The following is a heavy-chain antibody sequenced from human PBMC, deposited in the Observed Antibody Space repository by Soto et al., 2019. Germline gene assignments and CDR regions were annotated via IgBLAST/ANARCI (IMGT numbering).Heavy chain of an antibody. CDR1: GGSISGYY. J-gene: IGHJ4*02. CDR3: AREFYFESSGHQFEY. CDR2: INPSGTT. D-gene: IGHD3-22*01. V-gene: IGHV4-34*01. Sequence: SETLSLTCAVSGGSISGYYWSWIRQPPGRGLEWIGEINPSGTTNYNPSLKGRVAMSVDTSKNQFSVRLSSVTAADTAVYYCAREFYFESSGHQFEYWGQGALVTVSS.